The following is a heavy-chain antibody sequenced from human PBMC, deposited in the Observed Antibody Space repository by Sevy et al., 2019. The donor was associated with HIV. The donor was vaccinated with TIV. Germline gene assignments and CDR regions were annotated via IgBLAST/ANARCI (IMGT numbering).Heavy chain of an antibody. D-gene: IGHD2-21*02. Sequence: GGSLRLSCAASGFTFSNYDMHWVRQAPGKGLDWVAVISHDERYKNYAESVKVRFTISLDNFKNTLFLQMDSLRPEDTAVYFCARLVSCGGDCYYLDSWGQGALVTVSS. CDR2: ISHDERYK. CDR3: ARLVSCGGDCYYLDS. V-gene: IGHV3-30*04. CDR1: GFTFSNYD. J-gene: IGHJ4*02.